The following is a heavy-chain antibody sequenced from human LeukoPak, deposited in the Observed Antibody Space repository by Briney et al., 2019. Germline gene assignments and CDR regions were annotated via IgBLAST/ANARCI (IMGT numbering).Heavy chain of an antibody. CDR1: GFARNTGGVG. J-gene: IGHJ4*02. CDR2: MDCNDGK. Sequence: AGPTLVKPTQTLTLTSTFSGFARNTGGVGVGWIRQPPGKAGEWLSLMDCNDGKRYNPSLKRRLHITKATSKNPAVITMTNMDTVDTATYFSAHTLDTWDYDSGTYLSSYYFDYWGQGTLVTVSP. D-gene: IGHD3-10*01. CDR3: AHTLDTWDYDSGTYLSSYYFDY. V-gene: IGHV2-5*01.